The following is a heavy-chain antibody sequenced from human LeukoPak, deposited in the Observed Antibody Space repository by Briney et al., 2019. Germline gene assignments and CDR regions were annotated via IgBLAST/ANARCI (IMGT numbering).Heavy chain of an antibody. V-gene: IGHV1-2*02. J-gene: IGHJ6*02. D-gene: IGHD4-23*01. CDR2: INPSSGGT. Sequence: ASVKVSCKASGYTFTGYYMHWVRQAPGQGLEWMGWINPSSGGTNYAQKFQGRVTMTRDTSISTAYMELSRLRSDDTAVYYCARAYGGNNYYYYGMDVWGQGTTVTVSS. CDR1: GYTFTGYY. CDR3: ARAYGGNNYYYYGMDV.